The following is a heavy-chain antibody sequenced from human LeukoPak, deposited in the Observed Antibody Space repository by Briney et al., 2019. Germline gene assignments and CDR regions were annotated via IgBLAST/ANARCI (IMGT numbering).Heavy chain of an antibody. CDR1: GGSISSYY. V-gene: IGHV4-59*01. D-gene: IGHD6-19*01. Sequence: SETLSLTCTVSGGSISSYYWSWIRQPPGKGLEWIGYIYYSGSTNYNPSLKSRVTISVDTSKNQSSLKLSSVTAADTAVYYCARLIAVAGYDAFDIWGQGTMVTVSS. J-gene: IGHJ3*02. CDR3: ARLIAVAGYDAFDI. CDR2: IYYSGST.